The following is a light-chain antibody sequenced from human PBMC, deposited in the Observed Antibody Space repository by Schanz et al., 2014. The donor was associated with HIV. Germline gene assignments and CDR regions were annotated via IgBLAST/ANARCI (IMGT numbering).Light chain of an antibody. CDR2: RNN. CDR3: AAWADNLDGYV. Sequence: QSVLTQPPSASGPPGQRVTISCSGSSSNIGPNTVNWYQQLPGTAPKLLIYRNNQRPSGVPDRFSGSKSGTSASLAISGLQSEDEAEYYCAAWADNLDGYVFGSGTQLTVL. V-gene: IGLV1-44*01. CDR1: SSNIGPNT. J-gene: IGLJ7*01.